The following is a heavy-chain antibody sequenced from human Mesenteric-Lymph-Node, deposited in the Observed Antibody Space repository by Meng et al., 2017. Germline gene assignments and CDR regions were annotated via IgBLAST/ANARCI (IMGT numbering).Heavy chain of an antibody. CDR3: ARDSSSWANDAFDI. V-gene: IGHV3-48*03. J-gene: IGHJ3*02. D-gene: IGHD6-13*01. Sequence: GESLKISCTASGFPLSSYEMNWVRQAPGKGLEWVSYSSSSGSTISYADSVQGRFIMSRDNAKNSLNLHMESLRAEDTAVYYCARDSSSWANDAFDIWGQGTMVTVSS. CDR2: SSSSGSTI. CDR1: GFPLSSYE.